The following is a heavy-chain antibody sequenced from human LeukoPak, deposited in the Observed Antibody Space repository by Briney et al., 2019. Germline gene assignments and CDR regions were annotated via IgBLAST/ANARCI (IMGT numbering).Heavy chain of an antibody. V-gene: IGHV1-46*01. J-gene: IGHJ5*02. CDR1: GYTFTSYY. D-gene: IGHD1-7*01. CDR2: INPTGGST. Sequence: ASVKVSCKASGYTFTSYYMHWVRQAPGQGLEWMGLINPTGGSTGYAQKFQGRVTMTRDMSTSTDYMELSSLRSEDTAMYYCARETTLNWFDPWGQGTLVTVSS. CDR3: ARETTLNWFDP.